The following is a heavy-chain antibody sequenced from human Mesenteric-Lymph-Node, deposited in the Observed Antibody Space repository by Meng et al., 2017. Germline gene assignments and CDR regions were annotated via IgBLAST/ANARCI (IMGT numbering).Heavy chain of an antibody. V-gene: IGHV4-30-4*01. CDR3: ARGQKGYFDL. J-gene: IGHJ2*01. CDR1: GGSISSSNYY. Sequence: QLQESGPVLVKPSQTLSLTCTVSGGSISSSNYYWSWIRQPPGKGLEWSGHIYNSGSTYYNPSLKSRITISVDTSKNQFSLKLSSVTAADTAVYYCARGQKGYFDLWGRGTLVTVSS. CDR2: IYNSGST.